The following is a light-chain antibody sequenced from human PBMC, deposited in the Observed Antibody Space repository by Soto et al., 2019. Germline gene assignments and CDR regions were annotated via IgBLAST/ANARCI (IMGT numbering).Light chain of an antibody. CDR3: SSHTSGSTRV. CDR1: SSDVGGYNY. Sequence: QSVLTQPASVSGSPGQSITISCTGTSSDVGGYNYVSWYQQHPGKAPKLMIYEVTNRPSGVSNRFSGSKSGNTASLTISGLQSEDEADYYCSSHTSGSTRVFGTGTKVTVL. CDR2: EVT. J-gene: IGLJ1*01. V-gene: IGLV2-14*01.